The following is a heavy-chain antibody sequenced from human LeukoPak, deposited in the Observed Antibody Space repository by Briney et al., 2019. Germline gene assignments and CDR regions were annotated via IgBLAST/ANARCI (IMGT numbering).Heavy chain of an antibody. CDR3: ARSQREYSSSTSFDY. CDR1: GGSISSYY. V-gene: IGHV4-4*07. D-gene: IGHD6-6*01. CDR2: IYTSGST. Sequence: SETLSLTCTVSGGSISSYYWSWIRQPAGKGLEWIGRIYTSGSTNYNPSLKSRVTMSVDTSKNQFSLKLSSVTAADTAVYYCARSQREYSSSTSFDYWGQGTLVTVSS. J-gene: IGHJ4*02.